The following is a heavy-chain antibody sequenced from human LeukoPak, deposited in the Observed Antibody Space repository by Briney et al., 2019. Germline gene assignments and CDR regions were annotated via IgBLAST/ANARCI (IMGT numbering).Heavy chain of an antibody. D-gene: IGHD6-19*01. J-gene: IGHJ1*01. V-gene: IGHV3-23*01. CDR3: AKDGNSGWPRGFQH. CDR1: GFTFSSYA. CDR2: ISGSGGRT. Sequence: GGSLRLSCAASGFTFSSYAMSWVRQAPGKGLEWVSAISGSGGRTYYADSVKGRFTISRDNSKNTLYLQINSLRAEDTAVYYCAKDGNSGWPRGFQHWGQGTLVTVSP.